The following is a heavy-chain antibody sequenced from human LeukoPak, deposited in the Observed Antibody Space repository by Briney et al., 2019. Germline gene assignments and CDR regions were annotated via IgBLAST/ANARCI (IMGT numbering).Heavy chain of an antibody. CDR3: ARELRGYNRLRTYYYYMDV. Sequence: GGSLRLSCAASGFTFSDHYMDWVRQAPGKGMEWVSRSRNKAKSHTTKYAASVTGRFTISRDDSKNSLYLQMNSLKTEDTAVYYCARELRGYNRLRTYYYYMDVWGKGTTVTVSS. J-gene: IGHJ6*03. CDR1: GFTFSDHY. CDR2: SRNKAKSHTT. D-gene: IGHD5-24*01. V-gene: IGHV3-72*01.